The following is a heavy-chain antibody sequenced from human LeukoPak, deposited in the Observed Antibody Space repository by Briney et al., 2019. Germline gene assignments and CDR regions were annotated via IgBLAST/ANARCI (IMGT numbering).Heavy chain of an antibody. CDR1: GFTFSSYW. J-gene: IGHJ4*02. V-gene: IGHV3-7*03. CDR2: IKQDGSER. CDR3: ARSSSGWHDH. D-gene: IGHD6-19*01. Sequence: GGSLRLSCAASGFTFSSYWMSWVRQAPGKGLEWVANIKQDGSERYYVDSVKGRFTISRDNSKNTLFLQMNSLRADDTAVYYCARSSSGWHDHWGQGTLVNVS.